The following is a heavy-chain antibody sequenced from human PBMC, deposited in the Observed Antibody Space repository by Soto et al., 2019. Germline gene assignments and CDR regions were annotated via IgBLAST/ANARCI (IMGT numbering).Heavy chain of an antibody. Sequence: SETLSLTCTVSGGYFSSYYWSWIRQTPGKGLEWIGYMYSGSTHYNPSLKSRVTFSLDTSKNQFSLKLSSVTAADTAVYYCARDRVSYSGNYPCYYGMDVWGQGTTVTVSS. J-gene: IGHJ6*02. CDR1: GGYFSSYY. CDR3: ARDRVSYSGNYPCYYGMDV. D-gene: IGHD2-15*01. CDR2: MYSGST. V-gene: IGHV4-59*01.